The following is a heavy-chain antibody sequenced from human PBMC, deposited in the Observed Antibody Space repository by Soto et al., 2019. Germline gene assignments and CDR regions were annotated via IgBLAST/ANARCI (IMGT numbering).Heavy chain of an antibody. CDR1: GFTFSHYG. Sequence: GGSLRLSCAASGFTFSHYGMHWVRQAPGKELEWVAVISNDGNNKYYADSVKGRFTISRDNSKNTLFLQMNNLRAEDTAIYYCAGRGEVEVTGFVYWGQGTMVTVS. CDR2: ISNDGNNK. V-gene: IGHV3-30*03. D-gene: IGHD3-22*01. J-gene: IGHJ4*02. CDR3: AGRGEVEVTGFVY.